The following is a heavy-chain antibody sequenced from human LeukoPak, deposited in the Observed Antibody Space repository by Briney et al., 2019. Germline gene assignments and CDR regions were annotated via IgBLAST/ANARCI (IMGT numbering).Heavy chain of an antibody. CDR2: IYYSGST. CDR3: AREGGVRYFDWSPSYYFDY. CDR1: GGSISSYY. D-gene: IGHD3-9*01. V-gene: IGHV4-59*01. J-gene: IGHJ4*02. Sequence: SQTLSLTCTVSGGSISSYYWSWIRQPPGKGLEWIGYIYYSGSTNYNPSLKSRVTISVDTSKNQFSLKLSSVTAADTAVYYCAREGGVRYFDWSPSYYFDYWGQGTLVTVSS.